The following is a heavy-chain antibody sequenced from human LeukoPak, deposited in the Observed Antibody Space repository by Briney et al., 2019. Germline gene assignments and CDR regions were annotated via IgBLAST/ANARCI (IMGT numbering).Heavy chain of an antibody. CDR1: GGSISSYY. D-gene: IGHD6-19*01. V-gene: IGHV4-59*01. J-gene: IGHJ5*02. CDR2: IYYSGST. Sequence: SETLSLTCTVSGGSISSYYWSWIRQPSGKGLEWIGYIYYSGSTNYNPSLKSRVTISVDTSKNQFSLKLSSVTAADTAVYYCARFASSGWPSRWFDPWGQGTLVTVSS. CDR3: ARFASSGWPSRWFDP.